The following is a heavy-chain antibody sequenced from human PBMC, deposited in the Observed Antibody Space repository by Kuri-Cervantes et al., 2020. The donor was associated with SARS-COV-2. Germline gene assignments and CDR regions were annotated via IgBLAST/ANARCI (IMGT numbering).Heavy chain of an antibody. V-gene: IGHV3-30*03. Sequence: GGSLRLSCAASGFTFSSYSMNRVRQAPGKGLEWVAVISYDGSNKYYADSVKGRFTISRDNSKNTLYLQMNSLRAEDTAVYYCATTPPSWGGYYTYYFDYWGQGTLVTVSS. J-gene: IGHJ4*02. CDR1: GFTFSSYS. D-gene: IGHD3-3*01. CDR3: ATTPPSWGGYYTYYFDY. CDR2: ISYDGSNK.